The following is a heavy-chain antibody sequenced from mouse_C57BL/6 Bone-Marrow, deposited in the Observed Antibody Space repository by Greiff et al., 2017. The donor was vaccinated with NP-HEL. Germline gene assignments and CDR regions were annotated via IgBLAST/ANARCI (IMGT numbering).Heavy chain of an antibody. CDR1: GFTFSDAW. Sequence: EVHLVESGGGLVQPGGSMKLSCAASGFTFSDAWMDWVRQSPEKGLEWVAEIRNKANNHATYYAESVKGRFTISRDDSKSCVYLQMNSLRAEDTDIYYCTRYYYGSPYYFDYWGQGTTLTVSS. CDR2: IRNKANNHAT. V-gene: IGHV6-6*01. CDR3: TRYYYGSPYYFDY. J-gene: IGHJ2*01. D-gene: IGHD1-1*01.